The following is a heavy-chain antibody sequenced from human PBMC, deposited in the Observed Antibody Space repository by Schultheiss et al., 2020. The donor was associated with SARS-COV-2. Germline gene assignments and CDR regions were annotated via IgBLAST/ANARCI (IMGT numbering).Heavy chain of an antibody. V-gene: IGHV3-23*01. J-gene: IGHJ6*02. Sequence: GGSLRLSCAASGFTFSSYAMSWVRQAPGKGLEWVSAISGSGGSTYYADSVKGRFTISRDNSKNTLYLQMNSLRAEDTAVYYCAKEVGQIDYGDYDSYYYYGMDVWGQGTTVTVSS. D-gene: IGHD4-17*01. CDR3: AKEVGQIDYGDYDSYYYYGMDV. CDR2: ISGSGGST. CDR1: GFTFSSYA.